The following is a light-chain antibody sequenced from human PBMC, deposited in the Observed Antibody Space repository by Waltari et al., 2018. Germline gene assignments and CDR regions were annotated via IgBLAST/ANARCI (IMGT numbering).Light chain of an antibody. CDR2: AAS. J-gene: IGKJ1*01. V-gene: IGKV1-39*01. CDR3: QPTYTSLAWT. Sequence: DIQMTQSPSSLSASVGDRVTITCRPSQSIDKFLNWYQKQPGKAPDLLIYAASTLQTGVPSRFSGSGSGTDFTLTITSLHPEDFATYYCQPTYTSLAWTFGQGTKVEIK. CDR1: QSIDKF.